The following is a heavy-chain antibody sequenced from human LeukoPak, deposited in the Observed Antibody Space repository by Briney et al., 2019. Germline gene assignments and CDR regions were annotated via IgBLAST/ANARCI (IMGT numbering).Heavy chain of an antibody. CDR1: GFTFYTYA. D-gene: IGHD6-19*01. CDR2: IIVRGDKT. CDR3: AKHGLVGSCWYLDQ. J-gene: IGHJ4*02. Sequence: PGGSLRLSCAASGFTFYTYAMRWVRQSPGKGLEWVSTIIVRGDKTYYANSVQGRFSISRDNSKSTLYLQMNSLRAEDTALYYCAKHGLVGSCWYLDQWGQGTLVTVSS. V-gene: IGHV3-23*01.